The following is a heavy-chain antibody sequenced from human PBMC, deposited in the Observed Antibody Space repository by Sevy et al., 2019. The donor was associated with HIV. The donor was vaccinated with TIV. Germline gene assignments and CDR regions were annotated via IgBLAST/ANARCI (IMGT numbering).Heavy chain of an antibody. V-gene: IGHV4-4*07. CDR3: ARDPNPLRDFWSGYYRRGPYGMDV. J-gene: IGHJ6*02. Sequence: SETLSLTCTVSGGSISSYYWSWIRQTAGKGLEWIGRIYTSGSTNYNPSLKSRVTMSVDTSKNQFSLKLSSVTAADTAVYYCARDPNPLRDFWSGYYRRGPYGMDVWGLGTTVTVSS. CDR1: GGSISSYY. CDR2: IYTSGST. D-gene: IGHD3-3*01.